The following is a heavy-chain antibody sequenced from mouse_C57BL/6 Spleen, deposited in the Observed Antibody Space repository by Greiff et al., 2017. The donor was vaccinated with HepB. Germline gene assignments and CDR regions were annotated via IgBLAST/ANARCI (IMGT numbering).Heavy chain of an antibody. J-gene: IGHJ2*01. CDR2: IHPNSGST. V-gene: IGHV1-64*01. CDR3: ARYGDYGSSYYFDY. Sequence: QVQLQQSGAELVKPGASVKLSCKASGYTFTSYWMHWVKQRPGQGLEWIGMIHPNSGSTNYNEKFKSKATLTVDKSSSTAYMQLSSLTSEDSAVYYCARYGDYGSSYYFDYWGQGTTLTVSS. D-gene: IGHD1-1*01. CDR1: GYTFTSYW.